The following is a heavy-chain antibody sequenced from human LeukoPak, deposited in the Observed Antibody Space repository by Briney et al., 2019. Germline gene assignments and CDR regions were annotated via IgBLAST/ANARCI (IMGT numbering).Heavy chain of an antibody. CDR2: IYPDGINK. Sequence: GGSLRLSCAASGFTFTTYGMHWARQAPGKGLEWVACIYPDGINKDYADSVKGRFIISRDSSKNTLYLQMNSLRAEDTAVYYCARCPYSFGFAPPDYWGQGTLVTVSS. CDR3: ARCPYSFGFAPPDY. V-gene: IGHV3-30*19. CDR1: GFTFTTYG. D-gene: IGHD5-18*01. J-gene: IGHJ4*02.